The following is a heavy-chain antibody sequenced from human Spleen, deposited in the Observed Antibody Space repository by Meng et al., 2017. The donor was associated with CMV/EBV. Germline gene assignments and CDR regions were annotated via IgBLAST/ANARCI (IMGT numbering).Heavy chain of an antibody. D-gene: IGHD6-19*01. Sequence: GSLRLSCTVSGCSIRSNTYYWGWIRQPPGKGLEWIGSIYYSGNTYYNPSLKSRVTISVDTSKNQFSLKLTSVTAADTAVYYCARGRRSSGGYFREGSGTTNDYWGQGTLVTVSS. J-gene: IGHJ4*02. CDR2: IYYSGNT. V-gene: IGHV4-39*07. CDR3: ARGRRSSGGYFREGSGTTNDY. CDR1: GCSIRSNTYY.